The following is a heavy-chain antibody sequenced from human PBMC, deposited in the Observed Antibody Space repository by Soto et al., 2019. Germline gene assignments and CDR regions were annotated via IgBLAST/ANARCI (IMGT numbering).Heavy chain of an antibody. CDR1: GGSLSSYY. J-gene: IGHJ5*02. V-gene: IGHV4-59*01. Sequence: PSETLSLTCTVSGGSLSSYYWTWIRQSPGKGLEWIGYVYFSGNTNYNPSLKSQVTISIDTSKNQFSLRLASVTAADTAFYYCGSVRPSGYVLSWGQGTLVTVSS. CDR2: VYFSGNT. D-gene: IGHD6-25*01. CDR3: GSVRPSGYVLS.